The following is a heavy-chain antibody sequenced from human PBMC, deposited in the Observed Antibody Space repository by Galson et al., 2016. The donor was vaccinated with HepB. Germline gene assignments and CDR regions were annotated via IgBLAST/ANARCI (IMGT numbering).Heavy chain of an antibody. V-gene: IGHV6-1*01. CDR3: ARAVMLGRGMDV. D-gene: IGHD3-10*01. Sequence: CAISGDSVSNNGAAWVWIRQSPSRGLEWLGRTFYRSTWENHYAGSVRNRITISQDTSRNQFSLQLNSVTPEDTAVYYCARAVMLGRGMDVWGQGTTVTVSS. CDR2: TFYRSTWEN. CDR1: GDSVSNNGAA. J-gene: IGHJ6*02.